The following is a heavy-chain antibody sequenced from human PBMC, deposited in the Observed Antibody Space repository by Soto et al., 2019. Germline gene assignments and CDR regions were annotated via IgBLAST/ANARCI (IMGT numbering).Heavy chain of an antibody. CDR2: VYYRGRS. CDR3: VSQRTSVLTQAYFDY. J-gene: IGHJ4*02. V-gene: IGHV4-39*01. D-gene: IGHD2-8*01. Sequence: SETLSLTCTVSGGSVSNSNYYWGWIRQSPGKGLEWIGSVYYRGRSYSKSSVKSRVTISVDTSKNQSSLNLNSVTASDTAVYYCVSQRTSVLTQAYFDYWGPGALVTVSS. CDR1: GGSVSNSNYY.